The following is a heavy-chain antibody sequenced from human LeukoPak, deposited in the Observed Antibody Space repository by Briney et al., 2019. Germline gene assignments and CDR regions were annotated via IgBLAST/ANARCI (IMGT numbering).Heavy chain of an antibody. Sequence: GSLRLSCAASGFTFSDYYMNWIRQAPGKGLEWVSYISTSGSTGYYADSVKGRFTISRDNSKNTLYLQMNSLRAEDTAVYYCAKAWEPLGFFDYWGQGTLVTVSS. CDR2: ISTSGSTG. J-gene: IGHJ4*02. CDR3: AKAWEPLGFFDY. CDR1: GFTFSDYY. V-gene: IGHV3-11*04. D-gene: IGHD1-26*01.